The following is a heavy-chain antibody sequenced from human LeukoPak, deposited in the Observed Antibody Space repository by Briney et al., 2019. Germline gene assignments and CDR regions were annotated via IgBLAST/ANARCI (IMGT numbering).Heavy chain of an antibody. CDR1: GGSFSGYN. Sequence: SETLSLTCAVYGGSFSGYNWTWIRQSPGKGLEWIGEINHSGSAKYNPALRSRVTISVATPKNQFFLDLHSVTAADTAVYYCARGVYDTLTGDYIGYYYYMDVWAKGTTVTVSS. CDR3: ARGVYDTLTGDYIGYYYYMDV. V-gene: IGHV4-34*01. J-gene: IGHJ6*03. D-gene: IGHD3-9*01. CDR2: INHSGSA.